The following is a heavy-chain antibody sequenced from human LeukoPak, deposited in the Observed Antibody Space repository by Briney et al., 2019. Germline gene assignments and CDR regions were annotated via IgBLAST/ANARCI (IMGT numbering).Heavy chain of an antibody. V-gene: IGHV3-23*01. CDR2: ISGSGVHT. J-gene: IGHJ4*02. CDR3: AREGLLWFGEGGVFDY. CDR1: GFTFSSYA. Sequence: SGGSLRLSCAASGFTFSSYAMSWVRQAPGKGLEWVSAISGSGVHTYYADSGKGRFTISRDNSKNTLYLQMNSLRAEDTAVYYCAREGLLWFGEGGVFDYWGQGTLVTVSS. D-gene: IGHD3-10*01.